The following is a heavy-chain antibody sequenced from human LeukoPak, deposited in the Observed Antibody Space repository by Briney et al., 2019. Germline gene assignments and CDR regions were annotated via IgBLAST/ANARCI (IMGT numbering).Heavy chain of an antibody. CDR2: IIPILGIA. V-gene: IGHV1-69*04. D-gene: IGHD3-22*01. CDR3: ARDRLPTYYYDSSGYPLGY. CDR1: GGTFSSYA. J-gene: IGHJ4*02. Sequence: ASVKVSCTASGGTFSSYAISWVRQAPGQGLEWMGRIIPILGIANYAQKFQGRVTITADKSTSTAYMELSSLRSEDTAVYYCARDRLPTYYYDSSGYPLGYWGQGTLVTVSS.